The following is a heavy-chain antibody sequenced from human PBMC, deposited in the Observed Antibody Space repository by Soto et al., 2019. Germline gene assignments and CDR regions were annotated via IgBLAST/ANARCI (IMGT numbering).Heavy chain of an antibody. CDR1: GFTFSSHG. J-gene: IGHJ4*02. Sequence: VQLVESGGGVVQPGTSLRLSCAASGFTFSSHGMHWVRQAPGKGPEWVAVIWYDGSNKYYADSVRGRFTVSRDNAKNTLYLQMNSLRVEDTAVYHCVRWGYWKVPDHWGQGTLVTVSS. CDR2: IWYDGSNK. D-gene: IGHD1-1*01. V-gene: IGHV3-33*01. CDR3: VRWGYWKVPDH.